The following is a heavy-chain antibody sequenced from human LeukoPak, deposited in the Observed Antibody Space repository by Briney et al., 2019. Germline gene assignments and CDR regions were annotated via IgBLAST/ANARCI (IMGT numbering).Heavy chain of an antibody. V-gene: IGHV1-69*04. J-gene: IGHJ4*02. CDR3: ARDRDYYGSGSFYLDY. Sequence: SVKVSCKASGGTFSSYAISWVRQAPGQGLEWMGRIIPILGIANYAQKFQGRVTITADKSTSTAYMELSSLRSEDTAVYYCARDRDYYGSGSFYLDYWGQGTLVTVSS. CDR2: IIPILGIA. D-gene: IGHD3-10*01. CDR1: GGTFSSYA.